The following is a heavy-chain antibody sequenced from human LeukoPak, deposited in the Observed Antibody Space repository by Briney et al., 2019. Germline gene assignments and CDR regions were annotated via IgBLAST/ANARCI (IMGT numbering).Heavy chain of an antibody. CDR3: SSTSAGY. CDR1: GFTFKSYG. CDR2: IRYDGSDK. Sequence: PGGSLRPSCAASGFTFKSYGMHWVRQAPGKGLEWVAFIRYDGSDKYYEDSVKGRFTISRDNSKNILYLQMNNLRTEDTAVYHCSSTSAGYWGQGTPVTVSS. J-gene: IGHJ4*02. D-gene: IGHD2-2*01. V-gene: IGHV3-30*02.